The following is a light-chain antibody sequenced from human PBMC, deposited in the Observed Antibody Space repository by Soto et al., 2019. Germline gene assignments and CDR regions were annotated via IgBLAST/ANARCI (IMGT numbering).Light chain of an antibody. CDR1: KLGDKY. CDR2: QDN. V-gene: IGLV3-1*01. J-gene: IGLJ3*02. CDR3: QAWDSVTAWV. Sequence: SYELTQPPSVSVSPGQTASITCSGDKLGDKYGCWYQQKPGQSPVLVIYQDNKRPSGIPERFSGSNSGNTATLNISGTQAMDEADYYCQAWDSVTAWVFGGGTKLTVL.